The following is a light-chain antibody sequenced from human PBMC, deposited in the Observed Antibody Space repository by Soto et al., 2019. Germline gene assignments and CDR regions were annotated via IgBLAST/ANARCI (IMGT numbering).Light chain of an antibody. CDR1: QSISSW. V-gene: IGKV1-5*01. CDR3: QQYNSSPVT. CDR2: DDS. J-gene: IGKJ3*01. Sequence: DIQMTQSPSTLSASVGDRVTITCRASQSISSWLAWYQQKPGKDPKLLIYDDSCLENGVTSRFSGSGDGTEFALSICSLQPEDFAPYYCQQYNSSPVTFGPGTKVDI.